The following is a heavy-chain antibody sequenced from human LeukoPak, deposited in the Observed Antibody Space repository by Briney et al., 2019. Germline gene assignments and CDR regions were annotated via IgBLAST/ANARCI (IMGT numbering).Heavy chain of an antibody. V-gene: IGHV3-48*01. J-gene: IGHJ3*02. Sequence: GGSLRLSCAASGFIFSSYNMNWVRQAPGKGLEWISYISYSSGTTYYADSVKGRFTIPRDNAKNTLYLQMNSLRAEDTALYYCARDLEYSSSENAFDIWGQGTMVTVSS. D-gene: IGHD6-6*01. CDR2: ISYSSGTT. CDR3: ARDLEYSSSENAFDI. CDR1: GFIFSSYN.